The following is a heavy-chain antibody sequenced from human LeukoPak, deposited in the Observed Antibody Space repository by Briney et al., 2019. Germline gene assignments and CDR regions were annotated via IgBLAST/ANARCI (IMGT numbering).Heavy chain of an antibody. D-gene: IGHD2-2*01. V-gene: IGHV1-69*01. Sequence: SVKVSCKASGGTFSSYAISWVRQAPGQGLEWMGGIIPIFGTANYAQKFQGRVTITADESTSTAYMELSSLRSEDTAVHYCARVVPVVPAATSWFDPWGQGTLVTVSS. J-gene: IGHJ5*02. CDR2: IIPIFGTA. CDR3: ARVVPVVPAATSWFDP. CDR1: GGTFSSYA.